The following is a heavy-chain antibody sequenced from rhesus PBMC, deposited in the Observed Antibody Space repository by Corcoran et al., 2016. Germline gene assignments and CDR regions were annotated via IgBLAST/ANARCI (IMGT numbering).Heavy chain of an antibody. Sequence: EVQLVQSGAEVKRPGESLKISCKTSGYSFTSYWISGVRQMSGKGREWLGAISPSDSQTTYRPPFHVQGTISADKSNSSACLQWSSLEASDTATYYCSKGVWGDVGRFDVWGPGVLVTVSS. D-gene: IGHD3-34*01. J-gene: IGHJ5-1*01. CDR1: GYSFTSYW. CDR3: SKGVWGDVGRFDV. CDR2: ISPSDSQT. V-gene: IGHV5-20*02.